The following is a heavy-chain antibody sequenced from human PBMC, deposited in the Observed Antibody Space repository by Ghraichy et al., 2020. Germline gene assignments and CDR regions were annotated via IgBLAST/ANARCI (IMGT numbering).Heavy chain of an antibody. V-gene: IGHV3-15*04. CDR2: VETEADGGTT. D-gene: IGHD2-15*01. CDR3: TAGIGDF. CDR1: GFTFSGAR. J-gene: IGHJ4*02. Sequence: GGSLRLSCAASGFTFSGARMSWVRQAPGKGPEWVGRVETEADGGTTDYAASVKGRFIMSRDDSKNILYLQMNSLKIEDTAVYYCTAGIGDFWGQGTLVTVSS.